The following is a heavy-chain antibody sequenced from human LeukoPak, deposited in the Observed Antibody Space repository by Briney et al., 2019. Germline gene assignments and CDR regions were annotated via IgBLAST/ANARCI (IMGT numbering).Heavy chain of an antibody. CDR1: GFTFSSFW. V-gene: IGHV3-74*01. Sequence: GGSLRLSCAASGFTFSSFWMHWVRQAPGKGLGWVSRINSVGRSTSYAESGKGRFTISRDNAKNTLYLQMNSLRAEDTAVYYCARERTSGWDAFDFWGQGTLVTVSS. J-gene: IGHJ4*02. CDR3: ARERTSGWDAFDF. CDR2: INSVGRST. D-gene: IGHD6-19*01.